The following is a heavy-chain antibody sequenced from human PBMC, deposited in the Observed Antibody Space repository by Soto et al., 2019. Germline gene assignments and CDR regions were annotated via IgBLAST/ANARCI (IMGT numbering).Heavy chain of an antibody. Sequence: ASVKVSCKASGYTFTSYGISWVRQAPGQGLEWMGWISAYNGNTNYAQKLQGRVTMTTDTSTSTAYMELRSLRSDDTAVYYCVLYYDFWSGYYIRYNSDYWGQGTLVTVS. CDR2: ISAYNGNT. CDR3: VLYYDFWSGYYIRYNSDY. D-gene: IGHD3-3*01. CDR1: GYTFTSYG. V-gene: IGHV1-18*01. J-gene: IGHJ4*02.